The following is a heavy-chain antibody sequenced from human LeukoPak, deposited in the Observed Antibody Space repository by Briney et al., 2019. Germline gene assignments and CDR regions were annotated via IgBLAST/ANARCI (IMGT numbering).Heavy chain of an antibody. CDR2: MNPNSGNT. Sequence: ASVKVSCKASGYTFTSYDINWVGQATGQGLEWMGWMNPNSGNTGYAQKFQGRVTMTRNTSISTAYMELSSLRSEDTAVYYCARGRRNRSGSYYFDYWGQGTLVTVSS. CDR3: ARGRRNRSGSYYFDY. V-gene: IGHV1-8*01. J-gene: IGHJ4*02. CDR1: GYTFTSYD. D-gene: IGHD1-26*01.